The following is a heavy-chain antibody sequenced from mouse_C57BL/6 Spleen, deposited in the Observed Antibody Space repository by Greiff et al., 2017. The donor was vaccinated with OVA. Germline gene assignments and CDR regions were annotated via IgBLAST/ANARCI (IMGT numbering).Heavy chain of an antibody. CDR1: GFTFSSYA. J-gene: IGHJ4*01. V-gene: IGHV5-9-1*02. Sequence: EVMLVESGEGLVKPGGSLKLSCAASGFTFSSYAMSWVRQTPEKRLEWVAYISSGGDYIYYADTVKGRFTISRDNARNTLYLQMSSLKSEDTAMDYCTRDQGIKGFMDYWGQGTSVTVSS. CDR3: TRDQGIKGFMDY. D-gene: IGHD3-3*01. CDR2: ISSGGDYI.